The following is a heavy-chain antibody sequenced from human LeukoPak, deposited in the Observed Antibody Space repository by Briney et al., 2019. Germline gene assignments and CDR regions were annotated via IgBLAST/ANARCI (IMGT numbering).Heavy chain of an antibody. CDR2: IRYDGNNK. CDR3: AKDVSDYYDSSGQPPGDY. V-gene: IGHV3-30*02. CDR1: GFTFSSHA. J-gene: IGHJ4*02. D-gene: IGHD3-22*01. Sequence: GGSLRLSCAASGFTFSSHAMHWVRQAPGKGLEWVAFIRYDGNNKNYADSAKGRFTISRDNSKNTLYLQMNSLRAEDTAVYYCAKDVSDYYDSSGQPPGDYWGQGTLVTVSS.